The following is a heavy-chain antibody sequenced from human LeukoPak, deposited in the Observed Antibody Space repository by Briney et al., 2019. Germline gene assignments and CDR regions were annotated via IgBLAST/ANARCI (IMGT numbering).Heavy chain of an antibody. CDR2: IYPGDSDT. D-gene: IGHD6-13*01. V-gene: IGHV5-51*01. CDR3: ARSSGNYYYYNGMDV. CDR1: GYSFTSYW. Sequence: TRGESLKISCKGSGYSFTSYWIGWVRQMPGKGLEWMGIIYPGDSDTRYSPSFQGQVTISADKSISTAYLQWSSLKASGTAMYYCARSSGNYYYYNGMDVWGQGTTVTVSS. J-gene: IGHJ6*02.